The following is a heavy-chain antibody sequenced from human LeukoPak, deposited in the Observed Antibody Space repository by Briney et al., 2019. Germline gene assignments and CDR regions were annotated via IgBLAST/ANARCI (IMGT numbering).Heavy chain of an antibody. CDR3: ARGRTIFGVGDAFDI. V-gene: IGHV1-18*01. CDR1: GYTFTSYG. CDR2: ISAYNGNT. Sequence: ASVKVSCKASGYTFTSYGISWVRQAPGQGLEWMGWISAYNGNTNYAQKLQGRLTMTTDTSTSTAYMELRSLRSDDTAVYYCARGRTIFGVGDAFDIWGQGTMVTVSS. D-gene: IGHD3-3*01. J-gene: IGHJ3*02.